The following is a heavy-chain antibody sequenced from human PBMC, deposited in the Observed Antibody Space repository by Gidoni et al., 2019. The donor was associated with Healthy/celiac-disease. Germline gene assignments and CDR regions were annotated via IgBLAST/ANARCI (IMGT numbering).Heavy chain of an antibody. CDR1: GFSLSTSGVG. J-gene: IGHJ5*02. V-gene: IGHV2-5*01. D-gene: IGHD6-13*01. CDR3: AHKGSSWPYNWFDP. Sequence: QITLKESGPTLVKPTQTLTLTCTFSGFSLSTSGVGVGWIRQPPGKALEWLALMYWNDDKRYSPSLKSRLTITKDTSKNQVVLTMTNMDPVDTATYYCAHKGSSWPYNWFDPWCQGTLVTVSS. CDR2: MYWNDDK.